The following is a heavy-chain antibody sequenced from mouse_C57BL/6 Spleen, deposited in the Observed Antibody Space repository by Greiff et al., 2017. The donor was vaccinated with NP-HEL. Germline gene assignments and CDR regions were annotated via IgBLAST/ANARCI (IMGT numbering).Heavy chain of an antibody. CDR1: GYTFTDYE. Sequence: QVQLQQSGAELVRPGASVTLSCKASGYTFTDYEMHWVKQTPVHGLEWIGAIDPETGGTAFNQKFKGKAILTADKSSSTAYMELRSLTSEDSAVYYCTRSGFITTYGGYFDYWGQGTTLTVSS. D-gene: IGHD1-1*01. J-gene: IGHJ2*01. CDR3: TRSGFITTYGGYFDY. CDR2: IDPETGGT. V-gene: IGHV1-15*01.